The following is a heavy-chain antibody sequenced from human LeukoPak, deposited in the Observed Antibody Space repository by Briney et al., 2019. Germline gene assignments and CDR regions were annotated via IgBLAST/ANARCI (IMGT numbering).Heavy chain of an antibody. CDR1: GGSISSSSYY. CDR2: IYYSGST. V-gene: IGHV4-39*07. J-gene: IGHJ4*02. CDR3: ARGHDYDILTGEEVDY. D-gene: IGHD3-9*01. Sequence: TSETLSLTCTVSGGSISSSSYYWGWLRQPPGKGLEWIGSIYYSGSTYYNPSLKSRVTISVDTSKNQFSLKLSSVTAADTAVYYCARGHDYDILTGEEVDYWGQGTLVTVSS.